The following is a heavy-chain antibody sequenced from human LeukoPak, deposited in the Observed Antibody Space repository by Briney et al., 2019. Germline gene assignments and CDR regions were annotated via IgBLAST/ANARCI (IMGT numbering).Heavy chain of an antibody. J-gene: IGHJ5*02. CDR3: ADLGESPFLNWFDL. V-gene: IGHV3-7*01. D-gene: IGHD3-10*01. Sequence: GGSLRLSCAASGFTFSSYWMSWVRQAPGKGLEWVANIKQDGSEKYYVDSVKGRFTISRDNAKNSLYLQMNSLRAEDTAVYYCADLGESPFLNWFDLWGQGTLVTVSS. CDR1: GFTFSSYW. CDR2: IKQDGSEK.